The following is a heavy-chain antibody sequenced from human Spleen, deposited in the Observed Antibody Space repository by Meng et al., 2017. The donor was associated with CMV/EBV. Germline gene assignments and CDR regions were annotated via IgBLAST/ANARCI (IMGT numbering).Heavy chain of an antibody. CDR1: GFIVRSNY. CDR2: IYSGGST. CDR3: AREPGNNWYYFDY. V-gene: IGHV3-66*01. Sequence: GESLKISCAASGFIVRSNYMTWVRQAPGKGLEWVSVIYSGGSTYYADSVKGRFTISRDNAKNSLYLQMNSLRAEDTAVYYCAREPGNNWYYFDYWGQGTLVTVSS. J-gene: IGHJ4*02. D-gene: IGHD1-20*01.